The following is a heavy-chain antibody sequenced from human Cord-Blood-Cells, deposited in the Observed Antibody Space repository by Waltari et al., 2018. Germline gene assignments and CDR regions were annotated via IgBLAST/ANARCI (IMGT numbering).Heavy chain of an antibody. CDR3: TTNPYSGSYYFDY. Sequence: EVQLVESGGGLVKPGGSLRLSCAASGFTFSNAWMSWVRQAPGKGLEWVGRIKSKTDGGTTDYAAPVKGRFTISRDDSKNTLYLQMNSLKTEDTAVYYCTTNPYSGSYYFDYWGQGTLVTVSS. CDR1: GFTFSNAW. V-gene: IGHV3-15*01. J-gene: IGHJ4*02. D-gene: IGHD1-26*01. CDR2: IKSKTDGGTT.